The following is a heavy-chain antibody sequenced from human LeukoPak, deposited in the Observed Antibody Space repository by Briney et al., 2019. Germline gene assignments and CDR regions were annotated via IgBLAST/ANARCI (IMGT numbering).Heavy chain of an antibody. CDR2: ISGSGGTT. D-gene: IGHD1-14*01. V-gene: IGHV3-23*01. J-gene: IGHJ6*03. Sequence: PGGSLRLSCAASGFTFSSYAMSWVRQTPGKGLEWVSGISGSGGTTYYADSVKGRFTISRDNSKNTLYLQMNSLRAEDTAVYYCAKNQGALNYMDVWGKGTTVTVSS. CDR1: GFTFSSYA. CDR3: AKNQGALNYMDV.